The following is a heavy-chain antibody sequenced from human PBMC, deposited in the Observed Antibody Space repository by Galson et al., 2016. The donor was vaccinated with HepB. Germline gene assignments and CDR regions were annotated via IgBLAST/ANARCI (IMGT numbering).Heavy chain of an antibody. Sequence: SLRLSCAASGFTFTSYSMSWVRQAPGQGLEWVSFIGGFSSPVYYADSVKGRVTITRDNDRSSLYLQMSSLRNEDTAVYYCSRGYYDNSFDYLGQGALVTVSS. CDR2: IGGFSSPV. V-gene: IGHV3-48*02. J-gene: IGHJ4*02. CDR1: GFTFTSYS. CDR3: SRGYYDNSFDY. D-gene: IGHD3-9*01.